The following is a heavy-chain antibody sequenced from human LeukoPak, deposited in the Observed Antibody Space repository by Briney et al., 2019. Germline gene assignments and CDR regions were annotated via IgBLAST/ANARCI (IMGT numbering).Heavy chain of an antibody. D-gene: IGHD5-18*01. CDR3: ARDLKAMVLPNY. J-gene: IGHJ4*02. CDR1: GYTFTGYY. Sequence: ASVKVSCKASGYTFTGYYMHWVRQAPGQGLEWMGRINPNSGGTNYALKFQGRVTMTRDTSISTAYMELSRLRSDDTAVYYCARDLKAMVLPNYWGQGTLVTVSS. CDR2: INPNSGGT. V-gene: IGHV1-2*06.